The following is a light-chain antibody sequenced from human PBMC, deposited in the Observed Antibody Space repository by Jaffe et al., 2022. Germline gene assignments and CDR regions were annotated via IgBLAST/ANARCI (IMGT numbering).Light chain of an antibody. CDR2: DVI. V-gene: IGLV2-14*03. CDR3: SSYSISSTLVV. CDR1: SSDVGGYNY. J-gene: IGLJ2*01. Sequence: QSALTQPASVSGSPGQSITISCTGTSSDVGGYNYVSWYQQHPGKAPKLMIYDVINRPSGVSNRFSGSKSGNTASLTISGLQAEDEADYYCSSYSISSTLVVFGGGTKLTVL.